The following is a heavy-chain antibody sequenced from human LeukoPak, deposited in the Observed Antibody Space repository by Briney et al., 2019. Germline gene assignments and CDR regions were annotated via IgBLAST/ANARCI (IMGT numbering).Heavy chain of an antibody. D-gene: IGHD3-10*01. V-gene: IGHV4-59*01. CDR1: GGSISSYY. Sequence: SETLSLTCTVSGGSISSYYWSWIRQPPGKGLEWIGYIYYSGSTNYNPSLKSRVTISVDTSKNQFSLKLSSVTAADTAVYYCARVRGTSYGSGSYENDYWGQGTLVTVSS. J-gene: IGHJ4*02. CDR3: ARVRGTSYGSGSYENDY. CDR2: IYYSGST.